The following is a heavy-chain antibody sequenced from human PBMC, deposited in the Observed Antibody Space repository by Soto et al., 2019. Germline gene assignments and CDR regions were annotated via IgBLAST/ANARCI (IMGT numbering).Heavy chain of an antibody. CDR3: ARDVSGWTGTGWFDP. CDR2: ISGAGHTI. CDR1: GYTFTGYG. Sequence: EVQLVESGGGLVQPGGSLRLSCAASGYTFTGYGMNWVRQAPGKGLEWISYISGAGHTIYYADSVKGRFTVSRDSATNSVYLLVCSLRDDDTAIYYCARDVSGWTGTGWFDPWGQGTLVTVTS. D-gene: IGHD1-1*01. J-gene: IGHJ5*02. V-gene: IGHV3-48*02.